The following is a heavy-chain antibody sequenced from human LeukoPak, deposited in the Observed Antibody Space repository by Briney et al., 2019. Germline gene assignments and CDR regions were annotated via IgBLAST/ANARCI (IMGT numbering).Heavy chain of an antibody. D-gene: IGHD6-13*01. J-gene: IGHJ5*02. Sequence: GGSLRLSCAASGFTFSSYSMNWVRQAPGKGLEWVSSISSSSSYIYYADSVKGRFTISRDNSKNTLYLQMNSLRAEDTAVYYCAKPIAAAINNWFDPWGQGTLVTVSS. CDR3: AKPIAAAINNWFDP. CDR1: GFTFSSYS. CDR2: ISSSSSYI. V-gene: IGHV3-21*01.